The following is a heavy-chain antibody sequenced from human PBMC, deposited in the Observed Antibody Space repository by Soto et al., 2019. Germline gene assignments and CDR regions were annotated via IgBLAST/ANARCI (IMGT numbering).Heavy chain of an antibody. CDR2: IIFVFDTS. Sequence: QVQLVQSGAEVKKPGSSVKVSCKASGGSFTTNALSWVRQAPGQGLEWIGGIIFVFDTSNYAQKFQGRVTITADESTSTAYMELSSLRSDDTAVYYCARENGGTYNGAFDIWGQGTMVTVSS. CDR3: ARENGGTYNGAFDI. V-gene: IGHV1-69*01. D-gene: IGHD1-26*01. J-gene: IGHJ3*02. CDR1: GGSFTTNA.